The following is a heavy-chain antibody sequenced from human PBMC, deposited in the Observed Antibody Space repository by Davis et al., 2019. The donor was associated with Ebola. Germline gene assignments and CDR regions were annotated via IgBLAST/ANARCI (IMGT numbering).Heavy chain of an antibody. Sequence: GESLKISCAASGFPLYSHAMSWVRQAPGKGLEWVSAISGSGGSTYYADSVKGRFTISRDNSKNTLYLQMNRLRAEDTAVYYCAKDFPVCRYGGWGYWGQGTLVTVSS. J-gene: IGHJ4*02. CDR1: GFPLYSHA. V-gene: IGHV3-23*01. D-gene: IGHD4-23*01. CDR2: ISGSGGST. CDR3: AKDFPVCRYGGWGY.